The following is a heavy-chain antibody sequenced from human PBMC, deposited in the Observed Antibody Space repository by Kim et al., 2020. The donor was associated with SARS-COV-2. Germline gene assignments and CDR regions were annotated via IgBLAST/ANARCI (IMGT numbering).Heavy chain of an antibody. CDR2: IYYSGST. CDR3: ARHTSGVIVVDN. V-gene: IGHV4-39*01. J-gene: IGHJ4*02. D-gene: IGHD3-22*01. Sequence: SETLSLTCTVSGGSISSSSYYWGWIRQPPGKGLEWIGSIYYSGSTYYNPSLKSRVTISVDTSKNQFSLKLSSVTAADTAVYYCARHTSGVIVVDNWGQGTLVTVSS. CDR1: GGSISSSSYY.